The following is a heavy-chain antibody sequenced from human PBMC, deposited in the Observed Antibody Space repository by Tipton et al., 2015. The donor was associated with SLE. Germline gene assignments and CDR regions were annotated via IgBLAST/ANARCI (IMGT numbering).Heavy chain of an antibody. Sequence: QLVQSGGGVVQPGRSLRLSCAASGFTFSSYAMHWVRQAPGKGLEWVAVISYDGSNKYYADSVKGRFTISRDNSKNTLYLQMNSLRAEDTAVYYCARGAWQWLSGDFDYWGQGTLVTVSS. D-gene: IGHD6-19*01. V-gene: IGHV3-30*04. CDR1: GFTFSSYA. J-gene: IGHJ4*02. CDR3: ARGAWQWLSGDFDY. CDR2: ISYDGSNK.